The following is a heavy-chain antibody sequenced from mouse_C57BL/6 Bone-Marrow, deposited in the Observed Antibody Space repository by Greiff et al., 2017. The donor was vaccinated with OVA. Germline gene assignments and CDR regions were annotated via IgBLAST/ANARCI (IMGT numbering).Heavy chain of an antibody. Sequence: LVESGAELARPGASVKLSCKASGYTFTSYGISWVKQRTGQGLEWIGEIYPRSGNTYYNEKFKGKATLTADKSSSTAYMELRSLTSEDSAVYFCARRGYDGGYYFDYWGQGTTLTVSS. CDR3: ARRGYDGGYYFDY. J-gene: IGHJ2*01. CDR1: GYTFTSYG. D-gene: IGHD2-2*01. CDR2: IYPRSGNT. V-gene: IGHV1-81*01.